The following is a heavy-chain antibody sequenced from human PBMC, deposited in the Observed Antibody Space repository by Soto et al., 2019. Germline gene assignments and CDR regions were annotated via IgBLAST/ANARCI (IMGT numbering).Heavy chain of an antibody. D-gene: IGHD6-6*01. CDR3: ARDLKKYSSSSGSMDV. Sequence: GGSLRLSCAASGFTFSSYGMHWVRQAPGKGLEWVAVIWYDGSNKYYADSVKGRFTISRDNSKNTLYLQMNSLRAEDTAVYYCARDLKKYSSSSGSMDVWGKGTAVTVSS. CDR2: IWYDGSNK. J-gene: IGHJ6*04. V-gene: IGHV3-33*01. CDR1: GFTFSSYG.